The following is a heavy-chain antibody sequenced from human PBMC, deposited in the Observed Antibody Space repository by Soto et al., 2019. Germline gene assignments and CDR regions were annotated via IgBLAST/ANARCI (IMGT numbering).Heavy chain of an antibody. J-gene: IGHJ4*02. V-gene: IGHV3-23*01. D-gene: IGHD5-18*01. CDR2: ISGSGGST. CDR1: GFTFSSYA. Sequence: GGSLRLSCAASGFTFSSYAMSWVRQAPGKGLEWVSAISGSGGSTYYAYSVKGRFTISRDNSKITLYLQMNSLRAEDTAVYYCAKDLSLDAAMVLGFDYWGQGALVTVSS. CDR3: AKDLSLDAAMVLGFDY.